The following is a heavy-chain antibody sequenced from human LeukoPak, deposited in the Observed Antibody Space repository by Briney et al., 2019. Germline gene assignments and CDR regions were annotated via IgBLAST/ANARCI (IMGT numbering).Heavy chain of an antibody. Sequence: SETLSLTCVVSGGSVSGYYWGWIRQPPGRGLEWIGYVYYSGSTNYNPSFKSRTTIPVDTSRNQFSLKLSSVTAADTAVYYCARVNWVRYNWNDEVVYFDYWGQGTLVTVSS. J-gene: IGHJ4*02. CDR2: VYYSGST. V-gene: IGHV4-59*02. CDR3: ARVNWVRYNWNDEVVYFDY. D-gene: IGHD1-20*01. CDR1: GGSVSGYY.